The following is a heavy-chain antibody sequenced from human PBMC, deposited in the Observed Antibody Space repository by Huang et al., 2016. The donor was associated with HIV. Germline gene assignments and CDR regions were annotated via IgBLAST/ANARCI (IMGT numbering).Heavy chain of an antibody. Sequence: EVQLVESGGGLVQPGRSLRLSCAACGFTFDDYARHWVRQAPVRGREGVAVISGDSGSIGYAYSVKGRFTISRDNAKNSLYLQMNSLRAEDTALYYCARRGVMVRGAHFDYWGLGTLVTVSS. D-gene: IGHD3-10*01. CDR3: ARRGVMVRGAHFDY. CDR2: ISGDSGSI. CDR1: GFTFDDYA. V-gene: IGHV3-9*01. J-gene: IGHJ4*02.